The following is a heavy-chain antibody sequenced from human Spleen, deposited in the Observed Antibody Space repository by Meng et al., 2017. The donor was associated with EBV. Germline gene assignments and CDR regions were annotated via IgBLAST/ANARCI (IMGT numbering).Heavy chain of an antibody. Sequence: EFVGAWCKSEESLRLHILTFKFDFLTYTMTVVRQAPGKRLEWLSCMSNSSSNTYYADSVQVRFTMSIDNDKKSLYLQMDSLRVEDTAVYYCVGVEFWGQGTLVTVSS. CDR3: VGVEF. CDR1: KFDFLTYT. CDR2: MSNSSSNT. V-gene: IGHV3-21*01. J-gene: IGHJ4*02.